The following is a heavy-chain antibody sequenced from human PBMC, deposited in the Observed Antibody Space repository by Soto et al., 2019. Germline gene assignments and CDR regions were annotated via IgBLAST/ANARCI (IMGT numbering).Heavy chain of an antibody. CDR2: IFSNDEK. D-gene: IGHD5-18*01. V-gene: IGHV2-26*01. CDR1: GFSLSNARMG. J-gene: IGHJ4*02. CDR3: TRVRGYSYGPYYFDY. Sequence: QVTLKESGPVFVKPTETLTLTCTVSGFSLSNARMGVSWIRQPPGKALEWLAHIFSNDEKSYSTSLRASLTISKDTSKGQVVLTMTNVDPVDTATYYCTRVRGYSYGPYYFDYWGQGTLVTVSS.